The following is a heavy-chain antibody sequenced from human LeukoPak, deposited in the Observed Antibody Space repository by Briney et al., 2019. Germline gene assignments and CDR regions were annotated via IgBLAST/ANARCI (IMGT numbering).Heavy chain of an antibody. Sequence: PGGSLRLSCAASGFTFTNFYMHWARQAPGQGLEWMGVINPSNGDTGYAQTFQGRVTMTRDTSTSTVLMELSSLTSEDTAVYYCARDLPTGYGSSAHWGQGTLVTVSS. CDR2: INPSNGDT. CDR3: ARDLPTGYGSSAH. J-gene: IGHJ4*02. V-gene: IGHV1-46*01. CDR1: GFTFTNFY. D-gene: IGHD3-10*01.